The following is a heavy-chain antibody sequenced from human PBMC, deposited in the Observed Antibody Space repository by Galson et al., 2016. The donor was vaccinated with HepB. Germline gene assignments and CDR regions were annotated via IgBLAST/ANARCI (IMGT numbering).Heavy chain of an antibody. V-gene: IGHV3-23*01. CDR1: GFTFSSYA. D-gene: IGHD3-22*01. J-gene: IGHJ4*02. CDR2: ITGGGSPT. CDR3: AKDTRGYSSD. Sequence: SLRLSCAASGFTFSSYAMSWVRQAPGKGLEWVSLITGGGSPTHYADSVKGRFTIPRDNSKSTLYLQMNSLTGEGTAVYYCAKDTRGYSSDWGQGTLVTVSP.